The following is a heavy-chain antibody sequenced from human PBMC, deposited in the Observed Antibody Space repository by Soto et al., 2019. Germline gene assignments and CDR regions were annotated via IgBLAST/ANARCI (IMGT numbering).Heavy chain of an antibody. CDR3: ARGRASGSYYLLDY. V-gene: IGHV1-8*01. D-gene: IGHD3-10*01. Sequence: GASVKVSCKASGDTFTTYDINWVRRATGHGLEWMGWINPNSGNIGYAQRFQGRVTMTRDTAIRTAYMEVSSLRSDDTAVYYCARGRASGSYYLLDYWGQGTLVTVSS. CDR1: GDTFTTYD. J-gene: IGHJ4*02. CDR2: INPNSGNI.